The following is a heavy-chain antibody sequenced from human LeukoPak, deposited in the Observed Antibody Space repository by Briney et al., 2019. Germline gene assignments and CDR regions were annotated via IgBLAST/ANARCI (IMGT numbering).Heavy chain of an antibody. CDR1: GFTFSNAW. Sequence: GGPLRLSCAASGFTFSNAWMSWVRQAPGKGLEWVGRIKSKTDGGTTDYAAPVKGRFTISRDDSKNTLYLQMNSLKTEDTAVYYCTAEVGPYYGSGSYFVYWGQGTLVTVSS. J-gene: IGHJ4*02. CDR2: IKSKTDGGTT. CDR3: TAEVGPYYGSGSYFVY. D-gene: IGHD3-10*01. V-gene: IGHV3-15*01.